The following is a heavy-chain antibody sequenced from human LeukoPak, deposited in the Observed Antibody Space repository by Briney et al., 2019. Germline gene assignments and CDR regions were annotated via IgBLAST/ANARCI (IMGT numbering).Heavy chain of an antibody. J-gene: IGHJ4*02. CDR3: ARLGGGYHTDFDY. D-gene: IGHD3-3*01. CDR1: GGSISSSSYY. Sequence: PSETLSLTCTVSGGSISSSSYYWGWIRQPPGKGLEWIGSIYYSGSTYYNPSLKSRVAISVDTSKNQFSLKLSSVTAADTAVYYCARLGGGYHTDFDYWGQGTLVTVSS. CDR2: IYYSGST. V-gene: IGHV4-39*01.